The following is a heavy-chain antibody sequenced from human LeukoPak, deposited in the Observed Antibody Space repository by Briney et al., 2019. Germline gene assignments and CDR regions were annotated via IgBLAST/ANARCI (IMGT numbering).Heavy chain of an antibody. CDR3: AGYHCSSSSCYRNWFDP. D-gene: IGHD2-2*01. CDR2: IITIFGIA. CDR1: GGTFTSYA. J-gene: IGHJ5*02. Sequence: ASVKVSCTASGGTFTSYAISWVRQAPGQGLEWMGRIITIFGIANYAQKFQGRVTIIADKSTSTAYMELRRLRSDDTAVYYCAGYHCSSSSCYRNWFDPWGRGTLVTVSS. V-gene: IGHV1-69*04.